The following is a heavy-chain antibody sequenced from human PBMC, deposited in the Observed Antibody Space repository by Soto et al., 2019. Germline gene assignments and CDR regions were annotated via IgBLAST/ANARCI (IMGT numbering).Heavy chain of an antibody. J-gene: IGHJ5*02. CDR3: ARDPGIGSLVTTWFDP. D-gene: IGHD4-17*01. Sequence: QVQLVESGGGVVQPGKSLRLSCAASGFTFNSYGMHWVGQAPGKGLEWVAIIYYDGSQKYYADSVKGRFTISRDNSKNXLYLQMSSLRAEDTAVYYCARDPGIGSLVTTWFDPWGQGTLVTVSS. V-gene: IGHV3-33*01. CDR2: IYYDGSQK. CDR1: GFTFNSYG.